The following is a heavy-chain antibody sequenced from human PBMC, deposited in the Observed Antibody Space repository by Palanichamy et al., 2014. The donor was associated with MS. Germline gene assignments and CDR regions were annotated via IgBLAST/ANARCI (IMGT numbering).Heavy chain of an antibody. CDR2: ISAGGGST. Sequence: EVLLLESGGGLVQPGGSLRLSCAASGFTFSSFAMSWVRQAPGKGLEWVSAISAGGGSTYYADPVKGRFTISRDNSKNTLYLQMNSLRAEDTAVYYCAKGWASSGSRFDYWGQGTLVPVSS. CDR1: GFTFSSFA. CDR3: AKGWASSGSRFDY. D-gene: IGHD3-22*01. J-gene: IGHJ4*02. V-gene: IGHV3-23*01.